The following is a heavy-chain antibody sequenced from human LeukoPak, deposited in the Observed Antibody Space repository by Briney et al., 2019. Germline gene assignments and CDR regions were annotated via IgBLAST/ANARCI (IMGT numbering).Heavy chain of an antibody. CDR1: GGSISSTSYF. CDR3: SREYSGSSRAD. D-gene: IGHD6-6*01. CDR2: IYYSGII. V-gene: IGHV4-39*02. J-gene: IGHJ4*02. Sequence: SETLSLTCTVSGGSISSTSYFWGWIRQPPGQGLEWIGSIYYSGIIFYSPSLKSRVTISVDTSKNQFSLKLSSVTAADTAVYYCSREYSGSSRADWGQGTLVTVSS.